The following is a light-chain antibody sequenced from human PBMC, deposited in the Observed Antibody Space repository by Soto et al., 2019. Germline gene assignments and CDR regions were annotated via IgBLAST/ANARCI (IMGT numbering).Light chain of an antibody. Sequence: SALTQAASVSGSPGQSIGISCTGTSSDIGAYNWVSWYQQHPGKAPKLMIYDVSYRPSGVSNRFSGSISGNTASLTISGLQAEDEAVYYCSSYTRSDTYVFGSGTKVTVL. CDR1: SSDIGAYNW. CDR2: DVS. J-gene: IGLJ1*01. CDR3: SSYTRSDTYV. V-gene: IGLV2-14*03.